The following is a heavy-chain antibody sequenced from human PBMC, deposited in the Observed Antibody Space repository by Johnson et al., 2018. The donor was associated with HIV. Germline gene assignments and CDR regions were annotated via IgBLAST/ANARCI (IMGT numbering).Heavy chain of an antibody. V-gene: IGHV3-11*04. J-gene: IGHJ3*02. CDR1: GFTFSDFY. CDR3: AREVGNWGNPYDAFDI. D-gene: IGHD7-27*01. Sequence: QVQLVESGGGLVKPGGSLRLSCAASGFTFSDFYMSWIRQAPGRGLEWISYISTTGTTIYYAESVKGRFTISRDNAKNSLYLQMNSLRAEDTALYYCAREVGNWGNPYDAFDIWGQGTMVTVSS. CDR2: ISTTGTTI.